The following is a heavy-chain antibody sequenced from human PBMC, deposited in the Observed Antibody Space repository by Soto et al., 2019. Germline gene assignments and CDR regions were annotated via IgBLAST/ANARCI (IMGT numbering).Heavy chain of an antibody. D-gene: IGHD6-19*01. CDR3: ARERWLEQSDAFDL. CDR2: INPSGGST. J-gene: IGHJ3*01. CDR1: GYPFTSYY. Sequence: QVQLVQSGAEVKKPGASVKVSCKASGYPFTSYYMHWVRQAPGQGLEWMGMINPSGGSTTYAQKFQGRVTMTRDTSTSTVYMELSSLRSDDTALYYCARERWLEQSDAFDLWGQGTMVTVSS. V-gene: IGHV1-46*01.